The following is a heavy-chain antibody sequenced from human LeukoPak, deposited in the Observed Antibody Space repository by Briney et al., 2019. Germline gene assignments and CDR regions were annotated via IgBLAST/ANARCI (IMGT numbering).Heavy chain of an antibody. CDR2: INTSGST. CDR3: ARSRGTALITRFDY. D-gene: IGHD5-18*01. V-gene: IGHV4-4*07. Sequence: PSETLSLTCTVSGGSISNYYWSWIRQPAGKGLEWIGRINTSGSTNYNPSLESRVFMSVDTSKSQFSLKLNSVTAADTAVYFCARSRGTALITRFDYWGQGTLGTVPS. J-gene: IGHJ4*02. CDR1: GGSISNYY.